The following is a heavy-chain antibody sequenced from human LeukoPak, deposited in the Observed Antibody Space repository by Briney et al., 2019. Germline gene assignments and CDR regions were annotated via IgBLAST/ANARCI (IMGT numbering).Heavy chain of an antibody. Sequence: GGSLRLSCAASGFTFNKYSMNWVRQAPGKGLEWVSSISSSSNYIYYADSVKGRFTISRDNAKNSLYLQMNSLRVEDTAVHYCARATSNVVVVPAAVDYWGQGTLVTVSS. CDR1: GFTFNKYS. J-gene: IGHJ4*02. CDR3: ARATSNVVVVPAAVDY. V-gene: IGHV3-21*01. CDR2: ISSSSNYI. D-gene: IGHD2-2*01.